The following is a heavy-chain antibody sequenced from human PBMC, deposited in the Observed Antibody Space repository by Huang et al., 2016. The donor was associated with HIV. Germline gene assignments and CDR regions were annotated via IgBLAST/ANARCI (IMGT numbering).Heavy chain of an antibody. CDR1: GFTFSDHY. CDR3: TGALASDTGMDV. J-gene: IGHJ6*02. D-gene: IGHD6-19*01. V-gene: IGHV3-72*01. Sequence: EVQLVESGGGLVQPGGSLRLSCAASGFTFSDHYMDWVRQAPGKGLEWVGRSRNKVRSYTTEYAASVKGRFTISRDDSETSLYLQMNSLRTEYSAVYYCTGALASDTGMDVWGQGTTVTVSS. CDR2: SRNKVRSYTT.